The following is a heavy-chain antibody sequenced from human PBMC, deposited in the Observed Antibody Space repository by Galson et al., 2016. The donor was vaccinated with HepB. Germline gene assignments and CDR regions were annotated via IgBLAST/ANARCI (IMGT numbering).Heavy chain of an antibody. CDR1: GDSISSGGYY. V-gene: IGHV4-31*03. Sequence: TLSLTCTVSGDSISSGGYYWSWIRQHPGKGLEWIGYIYYSGNTYYNPSLKSRLTISVDTSKNQFSLKLSAVTAADTAVYYCARDLGHETSGYYDCWGQGTLVTVSS. CDR3: ARDLGHETSGYYDC. CDR2: IYYSGNT. D-gene: IGHD3-22*01. J-gene: IGHJ4*02.